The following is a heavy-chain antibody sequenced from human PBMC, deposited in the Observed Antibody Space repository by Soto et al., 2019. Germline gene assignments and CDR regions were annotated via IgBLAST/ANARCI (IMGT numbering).Heavy chain of an antibody. CDR1: GFTFSSFA. V-gene: IGHV3-30-3*01. J-gene: IGHJ6*02. Sequence: QVQLVESGGGVVQPGRSLRLSCAASGFTFSSFAMHWVRQAPGTGLEWVPVISNDGSHTFYADTVKGRFTVSIDTSKKTLNLHMNSLRAEDTAIYHCAISQLIHSFYDFDGMDFWGQGTTVTVSS. CDR2: ISNDGSHT. D-gene: IGHD6-13*01. CDR3: AISQLIHSFYDFDGMDF.